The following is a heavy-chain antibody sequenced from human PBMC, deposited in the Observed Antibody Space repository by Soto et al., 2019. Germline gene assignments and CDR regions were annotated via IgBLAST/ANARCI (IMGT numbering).Heavy chain of an antibody. D-gene: IGHD6-19*01. Sequence: EVQLVESGGGLVKPGGSLRLSCAASGYSFSDAWMNWVRQAPGKGLEWVGRIKSKSHGETTDYAAPVKGRFTISRDDFKDTVYLQMNSLKIEDTGVYYCTNQWTDWYNWFDPWGQGTLVTVSS. J-gene: IGHJ5*02. CDR1: GYSFSDAW. CDR2: IKSKSHGETT. CDR3: TNQWTDWYNWFDP. V-gene: IGHV3-15*01.